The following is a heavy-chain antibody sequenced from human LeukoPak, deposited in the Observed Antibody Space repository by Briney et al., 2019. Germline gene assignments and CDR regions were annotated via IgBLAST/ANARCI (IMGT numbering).Heavy chain of an antibody. CDR2: IYYSGST. Sequence: SETLSLTCTVSGGSISSYYWSWIRQPPGKGLKWIGYIYYSGSTNYNPSLKSRVTISVDTSKNQFSLKLSSVTAADTAVYYCARRVGYCGGDNCYESDSWGQGTLVTVS. D-gene: IGHD2-15*01. CDR1: GGSISSYY. J-gene: IGHJ4*02. V-gene: IGHV4-59*08. CDR3: ARRVGYCGGDNCYESDS.